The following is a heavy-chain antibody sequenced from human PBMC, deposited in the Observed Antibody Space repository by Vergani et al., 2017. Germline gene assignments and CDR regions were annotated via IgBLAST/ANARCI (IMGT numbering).Heavy chain of an antibody. CDR2: ISARYPST. D-gene: IGHD3-9*01. J-gene: IGHJ3*02. V-gene: IGHV3-23*01. CDR3: ARDQGNRYFDWLNAFDI. Sequence: EVQLLQSGGGVIQPGGSVRLSCAASGFTFSACPMTWVRQAPGKGLEWVSAISARYPSTYYADSVKGRFTISRDNSKNMLYLQMNSLRAEDTAVYYCARDQGNRYFDWLNAFDIWGQGTMVTVSS. CDR1: GFTFSACP.